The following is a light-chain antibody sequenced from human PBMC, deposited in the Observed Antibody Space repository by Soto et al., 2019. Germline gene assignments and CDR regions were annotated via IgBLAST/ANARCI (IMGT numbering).Light chain of an antibody. J-gene: IGKJ2*01. Sequence: DIQLTQSPASLSASVGDRVTITCRASQTINNNLNWYQQKPGQAPNLLIYSASDFQSGVPSRFSGSGSGTEFTLTINGLQPEDFETYYCQQSFRTPYTFGQGTNLAI. CDR3: QQSFRTPYT. CDR1: QTINNN. V-gene: IGKV1-39*01. CDR2: SAS.